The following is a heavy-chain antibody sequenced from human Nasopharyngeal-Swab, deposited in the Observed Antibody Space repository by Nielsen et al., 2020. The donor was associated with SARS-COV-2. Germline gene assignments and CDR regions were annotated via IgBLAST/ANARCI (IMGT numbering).Heavy chain of an antibody. V-gene: IGHV1-18*01. Sequence: ASVTVSCRASGFNFTIYGFTWVRQAPGQGLEWMGWISTYSGKTKNAQKFQDRVTLTTDTSSNTAYMELRSLKSDDAAVYYCARASFDYWGQGTLVTVSS. CDR1: GFNFTIYG. J-gene: IGHJ4*02. CDR3: ARASFDY. CDR2: ISTYSGKT.